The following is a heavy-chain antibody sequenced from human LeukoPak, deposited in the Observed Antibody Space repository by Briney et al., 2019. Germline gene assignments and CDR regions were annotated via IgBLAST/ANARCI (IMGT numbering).Heavy chain of an antibody. CDR2: IYTSGST. J-gene: IGHJ1*01. D-gene: IGHD3-22*01. CDR1: GGSISSYY. CDR3: ARVLSYSSGYSSVEYFQH. V-gene: IGHV4-4*07. Sequence: SETLSLTCTVSGGSISSYYWSWIRQPAGKGLEWIGRIYTSGSTNYNPSLKSRVTISVDTSKNQFSLKLSSVTAADTAVYYCARVLSYSSGYSSVEYFQHWGQGTLVTVSS.